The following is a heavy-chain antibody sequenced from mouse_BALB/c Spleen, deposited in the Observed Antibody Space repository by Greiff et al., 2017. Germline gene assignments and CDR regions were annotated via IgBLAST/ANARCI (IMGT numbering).Heavy chain of an antibody. D-gene: IGHD1-1*01. CDR3: AIDYYGSSYDAY. V-gene: IGHV3-2*02. CDR1: GYSITSDYA. Sequence: EVQLQESGPGLVKPSQSLSLTCTVTGYSITSDYAWNWIRQFPGNKLEWMGYISYSGSTSYNPSLKSRISITRDTSKNQFFLQLNSVTTEDTATYYCAIDYYGSSYDAYWGQGTLVTVSA. J-gene: IGHJ3*01. CDR2: ISYSGST.